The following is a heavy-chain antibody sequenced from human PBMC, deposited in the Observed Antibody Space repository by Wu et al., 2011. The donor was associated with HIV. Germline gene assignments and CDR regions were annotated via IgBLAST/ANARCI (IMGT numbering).Heavy chain of an antibody. Sequence: QVQLVQSGAEVKKPGASVKVSCKASGYTFTNYDINWVRQASGQGLEWMGYMNPNSGNTGYAQKLQGRVTMTRDTSMSTAYMELSSLTSEDTAVYYCARELRRDDYWAREPWSPSPQ. CDR2: MNPNSGNT. D-gene: IGHD1-26*01. CDR1: GYTFTNYD. CDR3: ARELRRDDY. J-gene: IGHJ4*02. V-gene: IGHV1-8*02.